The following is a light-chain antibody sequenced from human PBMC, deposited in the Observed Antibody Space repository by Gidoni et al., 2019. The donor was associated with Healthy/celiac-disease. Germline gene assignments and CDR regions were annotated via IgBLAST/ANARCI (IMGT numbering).Light chain of an antibody. Sequence: DIVFPHSPGTLSLSPGERATLSCRASQSVSSSYLAWYQQKPGQAPRLLIYGASSRATGIPDRFSGSGSGTDFTLTISRLEPEDFAVYYCQQYGSSPRTFXXXTKVEIK. CDR2: GAS. CDR1: QSVSSSY. J-gene: IGKJ1*01. CDR3: QQYGSSPRT. V-gene: IGKV3-20*01.